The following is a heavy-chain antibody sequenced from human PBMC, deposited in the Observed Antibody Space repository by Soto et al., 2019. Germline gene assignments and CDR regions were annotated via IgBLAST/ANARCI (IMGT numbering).Heavy chain of an antibody. CDR1: GGSISSYY. D-gene: IGHD1-26*01. J-gene: IGHJ6*02. CDR3: ARGPSFGGSHVLYYYYYYGMDV. CDR2: IYTSGST. Sequence: QVQLQESGPGLVKPSETLSLTCTVSGGSISSYYWSWIRQPAGKGLEWIGRIYTSGSTNYNPSLKRRVTMSVDTSKNQFSLKLSSVTAADTAVYYCARGPSFGGSHVLYYYYYYGMDVWGQGTTVTVSS. V-gene: IGHV4-4*07.